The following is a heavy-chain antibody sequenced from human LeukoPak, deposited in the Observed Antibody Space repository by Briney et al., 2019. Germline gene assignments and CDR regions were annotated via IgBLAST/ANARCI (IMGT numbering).Heavy chain of an antibody. Sequence: TLSLTCAVSGGSISSGGYSWSWIRQPPGKGLEWIGYIYHSGSTYYNPSLKSRVTISVDTSKNQFSLKLSSVTAADTAVYYCARRVGWNWFDPWGQGTLVTVSS. J-gene: IGHJ5*02. CDR3: ARRVGWNWFDP. D-gene: IGHD1-26*01. CDR1: GGSISSGGYS. CDR2: IYHSGST. V-gene: IGHV4-30-2*03.